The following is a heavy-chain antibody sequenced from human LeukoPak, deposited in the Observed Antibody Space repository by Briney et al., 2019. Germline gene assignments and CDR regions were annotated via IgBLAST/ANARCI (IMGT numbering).Heavy chain of an antibody. Sequence: NTSETLSPTCTVSGGSISSGDDDWGWIRQPRGKGLEWIGYIYYSGSTYYNPSLKSRVTISVDTSKNQFSLKLSSVTAADTAVYYCARDLSESYYFDYWGQGTLVTVSS. V-gene: IGHV4-30-4*08. CDR2: IYYSGST. D-gene: IGHD2/OR15-2a*01. CDR1: GGSISSGDDD. J-gene: IGHJ4*02. CDR3: ARDLSESYYFDY.